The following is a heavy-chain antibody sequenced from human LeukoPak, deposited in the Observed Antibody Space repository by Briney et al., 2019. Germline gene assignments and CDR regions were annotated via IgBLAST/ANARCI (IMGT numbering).Heavy chain of an antibody. V-gene: IGHV3-21*04. J-gene: IGHJ4*02. D-gene: IGHD1-14*01. CDR2: ISSTSSYI. Sequence: PGGSLRLSCAASGFTVSSYSMNWVRQAPGKGLEWVSSISSTSSYIYYADSVKGRFTISRDNAKNSLYLQMNSLRAEDTAVYYCAKDAGRSKGPGFRVDYWGQGTLVTVSS. CDR3: AKDAGRSKGPGFRVDY. CDR1: GFTVSSYS.